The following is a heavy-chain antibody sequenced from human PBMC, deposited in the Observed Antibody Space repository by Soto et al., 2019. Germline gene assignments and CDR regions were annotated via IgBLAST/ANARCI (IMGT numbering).Heavy chain of an antibody. V-gene: IGHV1-58*01. CDR2: IVVGSGNT. Sequence: QMQLVQSGPEVKKPGTSVKVSCKASGFTFTSSAVQWVRQARGQRLEWIGWIVVGSGNTNYAQKFQERVTITRYMSTSTAYMELSSLRSEDTAVYYCAADLVVAGTTYWGQGTLVTVSS. J-gene: IGHJ4*02. CDR1: GFTFTSSA. D-gene: IGHD1-1*01. CDR3: AADLVVAGTTY.